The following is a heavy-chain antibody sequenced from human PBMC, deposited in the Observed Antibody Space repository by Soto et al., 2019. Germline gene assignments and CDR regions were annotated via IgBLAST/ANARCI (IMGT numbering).Heavy chain of an antibody. V-gene: IGHV3-23*01. CDR1: GFTFSSYA. J-gene: IGHJ4*02. CDR2: ISGSGGST. CDR3: ATDSSSWYGEIDY. D-gene: IGHD6-13*01. Sequence: EVQLLESGGGLVQPGGSLRLSCAASGFTFSSYAMSWVRQAPGKGLEWVSAISGSGGSTYYADSVKGRFTISRDNSKNSLYLQMNSLRAEDTAVYYCATDSSSWYGEIDYWGQGTLVTVSS.